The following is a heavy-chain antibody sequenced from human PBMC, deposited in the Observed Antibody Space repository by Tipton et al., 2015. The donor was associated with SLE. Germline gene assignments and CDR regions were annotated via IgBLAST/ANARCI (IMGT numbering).Heavy chain of an antibody. V-gene: IGHV4-61*09. J-gene: IGHJ6*02. Sequence: TLSLTCTVSGGSISSGSYYWSWIRQPAGKGLEWIGYIYTSGSTSYNPSLKSRVTISVDTSKNQFSLKLSSVTAADTAVYYCAREKGYYGSGSYYYGMDVWGQGTTVTVSS. CDR3: AREKGYYGSGSYYYGMDV. CDR2: IYTSGST. D-gene: IGHD3-10*01. CDR1: GGSISSGSYY.